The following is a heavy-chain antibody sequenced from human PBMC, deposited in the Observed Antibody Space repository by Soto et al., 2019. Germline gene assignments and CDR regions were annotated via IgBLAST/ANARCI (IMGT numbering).Heavy chain of an antibody. J-gene: IGHJ5*02. CDR1: GYTFTSYG. D-gene: IGHD1-26*01. Sequence: QFQLVQSGAEVKKPGASVKVSCKASGYTFTSYGLSWVRQAPGQGLEWMGRISAYNYNTNYAQKLQGRVTMTTDTHTSTAYMELRRLRSDDTAVYYCARVVGALGHWFDHWGQGTLVTVS. V-gene: IGHV1-18*01. CDR2: ISAYNYNT. CDR3: ARVVGALGHWFDH.